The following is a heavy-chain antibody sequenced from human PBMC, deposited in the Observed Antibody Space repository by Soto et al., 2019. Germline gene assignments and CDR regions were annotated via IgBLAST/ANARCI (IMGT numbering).Heavy chain of an antibody. V-gene: IGHV1-2*04. CDR3: VRGPSFGYYYMDV. Sequence: ASVKVCCKASGYTFTGYYMHWVRQAPGQGLEWMGWINPNSGGTNYAQKFQGWVTMTRDTSISTAYMELSRLRSDDTAVYYCVRGPSFGYYYMDVWGKGTTVTV. D-gene: IGHD3-10*01. CDR1: GYTFTGYY. CDR2: INPNSGGT. J-gene: IGHJ6*03.